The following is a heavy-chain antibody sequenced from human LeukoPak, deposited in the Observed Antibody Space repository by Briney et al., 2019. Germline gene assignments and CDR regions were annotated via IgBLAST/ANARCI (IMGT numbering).Heavy chain of an antibody. V-gene: IGHV4-59*08. CDR3: ARHGGSYSFDY. CDR2: VYDSGST. J-gene: IGHJ4*02. Sequence: PSETLSLTCAVYGGSFSGYYWSWIRQPPGKGLEWIGYVYDSGSTNYNPSLKSRVTISIDTSTNQFSLKMTSVTASDTALYYCARHGGSYSFDYWGQGTLVTVSS. D-gene: IGHD1-26*01. CDR1: GGSFSGYY.